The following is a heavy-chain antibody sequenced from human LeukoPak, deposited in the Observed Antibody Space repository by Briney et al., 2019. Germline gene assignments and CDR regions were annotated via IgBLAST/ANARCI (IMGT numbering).Heavy chain of an antibody. J-gene: IGHJ6*03. V-gene: IGHV3-73*01. Sequence: GGSLRLSRAASGFAFSRPAMHWLRQAPGKGLEWVGRIRSKPNNYATTYSASVEGRFTISRDNAKNSLYLQMNSLRAEDTAVFYCARIRLSAMGAFYYYYMDVWGKGTTVTVSS. CDR2: IRSKPNNYAT. D-gene: IGHD5-18*01. CDR3: ARIRLSAMGAFYYYYMDV. CDR1: GFAFSRPA.